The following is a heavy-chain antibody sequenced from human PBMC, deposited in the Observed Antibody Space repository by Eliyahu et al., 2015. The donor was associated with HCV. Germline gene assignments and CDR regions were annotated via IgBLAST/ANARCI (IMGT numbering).Heavy chain of an antibody. Sequence: QVQLQESGPGLVKPSETLSLTCTVSGYSISXGYYWGWIRQPPGKGLEWIGSIYHSGSTYYNPSLKSRVTISVDTSKNQFSLKLISVTAADTAVYYCAKDLRIRSGWFVDFDDWGQGTLVTVSS. CDR2: IYHSGST. V-gene: IGHV4-38-2*02. CDR1: GYSISXGYY. D-gene: IGHD6-19*01. CDR3: AKDLRIRSGWFVDFDD. J-gene: IGHJ4*02.